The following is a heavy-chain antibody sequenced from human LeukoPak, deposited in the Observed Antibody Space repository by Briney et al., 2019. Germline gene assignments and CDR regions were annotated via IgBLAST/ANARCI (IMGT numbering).Heavy chain of an antibody. CDR1: GYTFTSYY. Sequence: ASVKVSCKGSGYTFTSYYMHWVRQAPGQGLEGMGWINPNSGGTNYAQKFQGRVTMTRDTSISTAYMELSRLRSDATAVYYRARGYDLWSGYYVHYYYGMDVWGQGTTVTVSS. CDR3: ARGYDLWSGYYVHYYYGMDV. V-gene: IGHV1-2*02. CDR2: INPNSGGT. J-gene: IGHJ6*02. D-gene: IGHD3-3*01.